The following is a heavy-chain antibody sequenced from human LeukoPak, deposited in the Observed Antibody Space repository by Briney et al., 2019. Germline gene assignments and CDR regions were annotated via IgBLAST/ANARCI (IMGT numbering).Heavy chain of an antibody. Sequence: SETLSLTCTVSGGSISSSSYYWGWIRQPPGKGPEWIGSIYYSGSTYYNPSLKSRVTISVDTSKNQFSLKLSSVTAADTAVYYCARDYRSIAVAGTRMYYYYYMDVWGKGTTVTVSS. CDR3: ARDYRSIAVAGTRMYYYYYMDV. CDR2: IYYSGST. V-gene: IGHV4-39*07. D-gene: IGHD6-19*01. CDR1: GGSISSSSYY. J-gene: IGHJ6*03.